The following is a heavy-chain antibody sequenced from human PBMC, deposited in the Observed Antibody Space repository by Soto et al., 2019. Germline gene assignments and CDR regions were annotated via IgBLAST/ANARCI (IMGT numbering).Heavy chain of an antibody. CDR2: INHSGST. CDR3: ASFVSAAGTGFDY. J-gene: IGHJ4*02. D-gene: IGHD6-13*01. CDR1: GGSFSGYY. Sequence: QVQLQQWGAGLLKPSETLSLTCAVYGGSFSGYYWSWIRQPPGKGLEWIGEINHSGSTNYNPSLKSRVAISVDTSKNQCSLKLSSVTAADTAMYYCASFVSAAGTGFDYWGQGTLVTVSS. V-gene: IGHV4-34*01.